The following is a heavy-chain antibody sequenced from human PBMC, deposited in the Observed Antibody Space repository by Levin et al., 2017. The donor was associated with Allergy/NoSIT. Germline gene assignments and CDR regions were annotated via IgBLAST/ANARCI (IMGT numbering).Heavy chain of an antibody. CDR3: AKDLSQNLGFDS. J-gene: IGHJ4*02. Sequence: GGSLRLSCAASGFPFTTYALAWVRQAPGEGLEWVASITSGGTNAYVANSVQGRFTISRDNSKNTLFLQMNTLRVEDTAVYYCAKDLSQNLGFDSWGQGTLVTVSS. CDR2: ITSGGTNA. CDR1: GFPFTTYA. D-gene: IGHD2/OR15-2a*01. V-gene: IGHV3-23*01.